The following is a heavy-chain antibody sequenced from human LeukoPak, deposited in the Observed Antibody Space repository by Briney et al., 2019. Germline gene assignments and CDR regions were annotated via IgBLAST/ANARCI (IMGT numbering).Heavy chain of an antibody. CDR3: ARDRVVTAVRNHFHY. D-gene: IGHD2-21*02. Sequence: GASVKVSCKSSGYSFSDFYIHWVRQAPGQGLEWMGWVNPNSGGSNSAQTFHGRVTMTRDTSINTAYMELSGLSSDDTAVYYCARDRVVTAVRNHFHYWGQGTLVTVSS. J-gene: IGHJ4*02. V-gene: IGHV1-2*02. CDR1: GYSFSDFY. CDR2: VNPNSGGS.